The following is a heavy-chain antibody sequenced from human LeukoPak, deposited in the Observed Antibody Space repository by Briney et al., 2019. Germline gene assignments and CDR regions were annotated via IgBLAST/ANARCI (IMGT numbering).Heavy chain of an antibody. CDR1: GYTFTGYY. CDR3: ARDLVTMVRGVVPRPFDP. J-gene: IGHJ5*02. V-gene: IGHV1-2*02. D-gene: IGHD3-10*01. CDR2: INPNSGGT. Sequence: ASVKVSCKASGYTFTGYYMHWVRQAPGQGLEWMGWINPNSGGTNYAQKFQGRVTMTRDTSISTAYMELSRLRSDDTAVYYCARDLVTMVRGVVPRPFDPWGQGTLVTVSS.